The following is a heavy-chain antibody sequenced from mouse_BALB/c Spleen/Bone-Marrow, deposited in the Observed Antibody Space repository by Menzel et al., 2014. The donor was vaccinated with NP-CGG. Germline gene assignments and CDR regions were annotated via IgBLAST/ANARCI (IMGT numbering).Heavy chain of an antibody. D-gene: IGHD2-14*01. V-gene: IGHV5-4*02. CDR1: GFTFSDYY. CDR3: ARTYRPFALDY. J-gene: IGHJ4*01. CDR2: ISDGGSYT. Sequence: DVRLVESGGGLVKPGGSLKLSCAASGFTFSDYYMYWVRQTPEKRLEWVATISDGGSYTDYPGSVKGRFTVSRDNAKNNLYLQMSSLKSEDTAMYFCARTYRPFALDYWGQGTSVTVSS.